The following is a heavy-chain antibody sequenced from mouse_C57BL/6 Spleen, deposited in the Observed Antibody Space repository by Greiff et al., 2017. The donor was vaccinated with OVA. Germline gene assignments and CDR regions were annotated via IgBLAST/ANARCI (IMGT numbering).Heavy chain of an antibody. CDR3: AWRSSLDY. D-gene: IGHD1-1*01. CDR1: GYTFTSYW. J-gene: IGHJ2*01. V-gene: IGHV1-50*01. Sequence: QVQLQQPGAELVKPGASVKLSCKASGYTFTSYWMQWVKQRPGQGLEWIGEIDPSDSYTNYNQKFKGKATLTVDTSSSTAYMQLSSLTSEDSAVDYCAWRSSLDYWGQGTTRTVSS. CDR2: IDPSDSYT.